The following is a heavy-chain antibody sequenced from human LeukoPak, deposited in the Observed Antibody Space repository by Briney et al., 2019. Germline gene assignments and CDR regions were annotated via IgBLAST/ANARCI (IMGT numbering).Heavy chain of an antibody. D-gene: IGHD6-19*01. J-gene: IGHJ4*02. Sequence: PSETLSLTCTVSGYSISTGYYWDWIRQPPGKGLEWIGTFYHGGSTNYNPSLKSRVTISVDKSKNQFSLKLSSVTAADTAVYYCAREHSSGSTLDYWGQGTLVTVSS. CDR3: AREHSSGSTLDY. V-gene: IGHV4-38-2*02. CDR1: GYSISTGYY. CDR2: FYHGGST.